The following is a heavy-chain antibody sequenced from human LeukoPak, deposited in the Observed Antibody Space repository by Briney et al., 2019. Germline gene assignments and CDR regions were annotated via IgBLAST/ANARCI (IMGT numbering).Heavy chain of an antibody. CDR1: GGSFSGYY. CDR2: INHSGST. V-gene: IGHV4-34*01. J-gene: IGHJ6*02. Sequence: PSETLSLTCAVYGGSFSGYYWSWIRQPPGKGLEWIGEINHSGSTNYNPSLKSRVTISVDTSKNQFSLKLSSVTAADTAVYYCARGGSSSWYYYYTVWTSGAKGPRSPSP. D-gene: IGHD6-13*01. CDR3: ARGGSSSWYYYYTVWTS.